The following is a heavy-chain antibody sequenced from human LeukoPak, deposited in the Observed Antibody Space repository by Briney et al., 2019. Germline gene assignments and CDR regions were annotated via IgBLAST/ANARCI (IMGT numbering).Heavy chain of an antibody. Sequence: PSETLSLTCAVSGGSISSSNWWSWVRQPPGKGLEWIGEIYHSGSTNYNPSLKSRVTISVDTSKNQFSLKLSSVTAADTAVYYCARHWTRITMVRGVMTWFDPWGQGTLVTVSS. CDR2: IYHSGST. CDR3: ARHWTRITMVRGVMTWFDP. D-gene: IGHD3-10*01. J-gene: IGHJ5*02. V-gene: IGHV4-4*02. CDR1: GGSISSSNW.